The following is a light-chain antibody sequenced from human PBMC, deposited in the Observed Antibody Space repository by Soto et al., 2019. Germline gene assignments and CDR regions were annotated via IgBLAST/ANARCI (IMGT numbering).Light chain of an antibody. CDR2: DVS. CDR1: QSINSW. CDR3: QQYNSYST. J-gene: IGKJ1*01. V-gene: IGKV1-5*01. Sequence: DIQMTQSPSTLSASVGDRVTVTCRASQSINSWLAWYQQKPGKAPKLLIYDVSSLGSGVPSRFSGSGSGTEFTLTISSLQPDDFATYYCQQYNSYSTFGQGTKVEIK.